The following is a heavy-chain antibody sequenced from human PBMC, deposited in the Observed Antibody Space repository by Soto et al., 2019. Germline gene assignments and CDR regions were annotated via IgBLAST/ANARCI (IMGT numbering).Heavy chain of an antibody. J-gene: IGHJ4*02. Sequence: SETLSLTCSVSGGSMRDYYWSWIRQSPGKGPEWIGYINHSGSTNYNPSLKSRVTISVDTSKNQFSLKLSSVTTADTAVYYCARADYSRGSIDYWGQGTLVTVSS. V-gene: IGHV4-34*01. CDR3: ARADYSRGSIDY. CDR1: GGSMRDYY. D-gene: IGHD6-13*01. CDR2: INHSGST.